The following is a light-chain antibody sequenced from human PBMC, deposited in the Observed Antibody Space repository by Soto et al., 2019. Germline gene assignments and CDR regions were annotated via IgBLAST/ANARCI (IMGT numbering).Light chain of an antibody. J-gene: IGKJ5*01. CDR1: QGISNY. CDR2: AAS. Sequence: DIQMTQSPSSLSASVGDRVTITCRASQGISNYLAWYQQKPGKVPKLLIYAASQLETGVPSRFSGSGSGTDFTLTINGLQPEDFATYYCQQAASFPITFGQGTRLEIK. CDR3: QQAASFPIT. V-gene: IGKV1-12*01.